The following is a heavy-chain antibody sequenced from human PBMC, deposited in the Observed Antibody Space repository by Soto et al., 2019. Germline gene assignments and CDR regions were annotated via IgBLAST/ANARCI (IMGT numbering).Heavy chain of an antibody. CDR3: ARGLGYCSGGSCYHAWFDP. V-gene: IGHV1-46*03. J-gene: IGHJ5*02. CDR1: GYTFTSYY. Sequence: GASVKVSCKASGYTFTSYYMHWVRQAPGQGLEWMGIINPSGGSTSYAQKFQGRVTMTKDTSTSTVYMELSSLRSEDTAVYYCARGLGYCSGGSCYHAWFDPWGQGTLVTVSS. D-gene: IGHD2-15*01. CDR2: INPSGGST.